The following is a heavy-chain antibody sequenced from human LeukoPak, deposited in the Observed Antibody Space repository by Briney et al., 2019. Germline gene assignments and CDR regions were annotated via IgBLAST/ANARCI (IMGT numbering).Heavy chain of an antibody. CDR3: ARRPGIAARRGLPDY. D-gene: IGHD6-6*01. V-gene: IGHV4-30-2*01. J-gene: IGHJ4*02. CDR1: GGSISSGGYY. CDR2: IYHSGST. Sequence: SETLSLTCTVSGGSISSGGYYWSWIRQPPGKGLEWIGYIYHSGSTYYNPSLKSRVTISVDTSKNQFSLKLSSVTAADTAVYYCARRPGIAARRGLPDYWGQGTLVTVSS.